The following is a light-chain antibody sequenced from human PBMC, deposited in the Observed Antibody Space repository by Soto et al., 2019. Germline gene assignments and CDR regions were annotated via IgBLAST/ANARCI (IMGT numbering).Light chain of an antibody. CDR3: ISYASSYTLI. CDR2: EVT. J-gene: IGLJ2*01. Sequence: QAVLTQPASVSGSPGQSITISCTGTSSDVGGYNYVSWYQHHPGKAPKLMIYEVTNRPSGVSDRFSGSKSGNTASLTISGLQAEDEADYYCISYASSYTLIFGGGTKLTVL. V-gene: IGLV2-14*01. CDR1: SSDVGGYNY.